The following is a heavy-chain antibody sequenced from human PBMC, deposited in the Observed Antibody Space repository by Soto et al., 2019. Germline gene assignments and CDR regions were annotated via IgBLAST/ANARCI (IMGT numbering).Heavy chain of an antibody. CDR1: GFSVSRNY. Sequence: EVVLLQSGGGLVQPGGSLRLSCAASGFSVSRNYMTWVRQSPGKGLEWVSVIYSRGTTHYADSAKGRFTISRDDSHDILFLPINSLRVEDTALYFCGGGYPGLGAVGYFNDWGQGTLVTVSS. CDR3: GGGYPGLGAVGYFND. J-gene: IGHJ4*02. D-gene: IGHD5-12*01. V-gene: IGHV3-66*01. CDR2: IYSRGTT.